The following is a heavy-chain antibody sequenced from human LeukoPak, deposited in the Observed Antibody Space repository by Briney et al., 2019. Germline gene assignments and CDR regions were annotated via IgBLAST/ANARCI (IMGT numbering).Heavy chain of an antibody. Sequence: PSETLSLTCTVSGGSISSYYWSWIRQPPGKGLEWFGYIYYSGSTYYNPSLKSRVTISVDTSKNQFSLKLSSVTAADTAVYYCARALGTGYYYYYMDVWGKGTTVTISS. CDR1: GGSISSYY. CDR3: ARALGTGYYYYYMDV. J-gene: IGHJ6*03. CDR2: IYYSGST. V-gene: IGHV4-59*12. D-gene: IGHD1-14*01.